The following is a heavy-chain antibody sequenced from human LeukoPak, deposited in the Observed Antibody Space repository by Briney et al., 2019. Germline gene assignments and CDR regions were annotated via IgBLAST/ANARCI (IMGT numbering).Heavy chain of an antibody. J-gene: IGHJ4*02. CDR2: TIPIFGTA. V-gene: IGHV1-69*13. CDR1: GYTLTELS. Sequence: ASVKVSCKVSGYTLTELSMHWVRQAPGQGLEWMGGTIPIFGTANYAQKFQGRVTITADESTSTAYMELSSLRSEDTAVYYCARAGSGSYWRREQVSYFDYWGQGTLVTVSS. D-gene: IGHD1-26*01. CDR3: ARAGSGSYWRREQVSYFDY.